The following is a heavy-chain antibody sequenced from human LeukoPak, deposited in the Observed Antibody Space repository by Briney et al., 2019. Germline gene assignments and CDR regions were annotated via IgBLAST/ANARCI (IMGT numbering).Heavy chain of an antibody. D-gene: IGHD3-22*01. J-gene: IGHJ4*02. Sequence: PGGSLRLSCAASGFTFSSYGVHWVRQAPGKGLEWVAVIWYDGSNKYYADSVKGRFTITRDNSKNTLYLQMNSLRAEDTAVYYCAKDGVPGDSSGYYPDYWGQGTLVTVSS. CDR1: GFTFSSYG. CDR3: AKDGVPGDSSGYYPDY. V-gene: IGHV3-33*06. CDR2: IWYDGSNK.